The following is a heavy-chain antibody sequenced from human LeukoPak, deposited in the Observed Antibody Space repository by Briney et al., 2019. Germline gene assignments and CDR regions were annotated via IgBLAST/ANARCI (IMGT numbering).Heavy chain of an antibody. CDR2: MNPNSGNT. Sequence: ASVKVSCKASGYTFTSYDINWVRQAPGQGLEWMGWMNPNSGNTRYAQKVQGRITMTRDTSISTAYMELSSLRSEDTAVYYCARGPTLVRGVIMPDSVGGMDVWGQGTTVTVSS. J-gene: IGHJ6*02. CDR3: ARGPTLVRGVIMPDSVGGMDV. CDR1: GYTFTSYD. V-gene: IGHV1-8*01. D-gene: IGHD3-10*01.